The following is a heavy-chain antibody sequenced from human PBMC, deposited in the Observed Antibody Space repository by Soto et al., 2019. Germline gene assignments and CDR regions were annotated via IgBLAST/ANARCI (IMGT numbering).Heavy chain of an antibody. CDR2: IYYSGST. J-gene: IGHJ5*02. V-gene: IGHV4-30-4*01. CDR1: GGSISSGDYY. CDR3: ARDSSSWYDWYDP. Sequence: SETLSLTCTFSGGSISSGDYYWSWIRQPPGKGLEWIGYIYYSGSTYYNPSLKSRVTISVDTSKNQFSLKLSSVTAADTAVYYRARDSSSWYDWYDPWGQGTLVTVSS. D-gene: IGHD6-13*01.